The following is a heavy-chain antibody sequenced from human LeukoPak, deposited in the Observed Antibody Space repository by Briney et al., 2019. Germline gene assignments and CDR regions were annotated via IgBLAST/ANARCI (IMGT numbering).Heavy chain of an antibody. V-gene: IGHV3-48*01. Sequence: PGGSLRLSCAASGFTFSSYSMNWVRQAPGKGLEWVSYISSSSSTIYSADSVKGRFTISRDNARNTLYLQMNSLTAEDTAVYHCSRLSSGWYFDDWGQGTLVTVSS. J-gene: IGHJ4*02. CDR1: GFTFSSYS. CDR3: SRLSSGWYFDD. CDR2: ISSSSSTI. D-gene: IGHD6-19*01.